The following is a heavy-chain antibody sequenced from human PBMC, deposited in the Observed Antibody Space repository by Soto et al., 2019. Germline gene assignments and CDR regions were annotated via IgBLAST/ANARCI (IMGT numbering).Heavy chain of an antibody. CDR3: GRENPGVVLDY. V-gene: IGHV3-72*01. D-gene: IGHD3-10*01. CDR1: GFTFSDHC. J-gene: IGHJ4*02. Sequence: EVQLVESGGGLVQPGGSLRLSCAVSGFTFSDHCMDWVRQAPGKGLEWVAGSRNKAQSYTTDYAESVKGRITISSDDSTNSLYLQMNSLTTEHTAVYYCGRENPGVVLDYWGKGTLFTVSS. CDR2: SRNKAQSYTT.